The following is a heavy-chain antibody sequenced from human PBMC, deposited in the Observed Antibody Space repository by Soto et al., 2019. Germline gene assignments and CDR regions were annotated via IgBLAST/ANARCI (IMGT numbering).Heavy chain of an antibody. Sequence: DVHLVESGGGLLQPGGSLRLSCAASGFTFSNYWMHWVRQAPGKGLVWVSRINSDGSSTLYADSVKGRFTISRDNAKNTLYLQMITLRVEDTAVYYCVCPYPLGYWGHGTLVTVSS. CDR2: INSDGSST. CDR1: GFTFSNYW. V-gene: IGHV3-74*01. J-gene: IGHJ4*01. CDR3: VCPYPLGY. D-gene: IGHD3-16*01.